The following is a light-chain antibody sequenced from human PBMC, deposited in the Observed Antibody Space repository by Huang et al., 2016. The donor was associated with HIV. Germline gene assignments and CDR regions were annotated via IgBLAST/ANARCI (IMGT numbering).Light chain of an antibody. CDR1: QGLLHSNGYNY. V-gene: IGKV2-28*01. CDR2: LCS. Sequence: DIVMTQSPLSLPVSPGEPASISCRSSQGLLHSNGYNYLDWYLQKPGQSPQLLIYLCSNRASGVPDRFSGSGSVLDFTLKISRVEAEDVGVYYCMQALQTPRTFGQGTRLEIK. J-gene: IGKJ5*01. CDR3: MQALQTPRT.